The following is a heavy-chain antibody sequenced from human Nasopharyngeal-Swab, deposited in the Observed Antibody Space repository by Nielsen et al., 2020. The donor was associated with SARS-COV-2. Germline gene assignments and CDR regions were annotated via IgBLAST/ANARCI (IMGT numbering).Heavy chain of an antibody. Sequence: GGSLRLSCAASGFTFSSYAMHWVRQAPGKGLEWVAVISYDGSNKYYADSVKGRFTISRDNSKNTLYLQMNSLRAEDTAVYYCARDSGWELLTTSVRTSYYYYGMDVWGQGTTVTVSS. J-gene: IGHJ6*02. V-gene: IGHV3-30*04. CDR3: ARDSGWELLTTSVRTSYYYYGMDV. CDR2: ISYDGSNK. D-gene: IGHD1-26*01. CDR1: GFTFSSYA.